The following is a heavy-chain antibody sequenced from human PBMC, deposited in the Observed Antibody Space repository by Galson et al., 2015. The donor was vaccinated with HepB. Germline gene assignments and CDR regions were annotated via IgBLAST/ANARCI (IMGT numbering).Heavy chain of an antibody. Sequence: SLRLSCAASGSTFSDAWMNWVRQAPGKGLEWVSAISGSGGNTYYADSVKGRFTISRDNSKNTLYLQMNSLRAEDTAIYYCAKGRQWLRSAYFDYWGQGTPVTGPS. D-gene: IGHD5-12*01. CDR1: GSTFSDAW. J-gene: IGHJ4*02. V-gene: IGHV3-23*01. CDR3: AKGRQWLRSAYFDY. CDR2: ISGSGGNT.